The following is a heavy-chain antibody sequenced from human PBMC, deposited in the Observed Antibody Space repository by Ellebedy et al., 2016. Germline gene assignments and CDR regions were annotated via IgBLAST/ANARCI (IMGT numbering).Heavy chain of an antibody. CDR2: IYSGGST. J-gene: IGHJ2*01. Sequence: GESLKISXAASGFTVSSNYMSWVRQAPGKGLEWVSVIYSGGSTYYADSVKGRFTISRDNSKNTLYLQMNSLRAEDTAVYYCASDYGDTPGWYFDLWGRGTLVTVSS. CDR1: GFTVSSNY. V-gene: IGHV3-66*01. D-gene: IGHD4-17*01. CDR3: ASDYGDTPGWYFDL.